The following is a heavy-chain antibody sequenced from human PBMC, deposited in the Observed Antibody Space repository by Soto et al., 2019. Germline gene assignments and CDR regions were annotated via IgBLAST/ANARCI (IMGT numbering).Heavy chain of an antibody. D-gene: IGHD3-3*02. V-gene: IGHV1-69*13. Sequence: SVKVSCKASGGTLSSYAISWVRQAPGQGLEWMGGIIPIFGTANYAQKFQGRVTITADESTSTAYMELSSLRSEDTAVYYCAILQPIFGVVVAPFDYWGQGTLVTVSS. CDR2: IIPIFGTA. J-gene: IGHJ4*02. CDR1: GGTLSSYA. CDR3: AILQPIFGVVVAPFDY.